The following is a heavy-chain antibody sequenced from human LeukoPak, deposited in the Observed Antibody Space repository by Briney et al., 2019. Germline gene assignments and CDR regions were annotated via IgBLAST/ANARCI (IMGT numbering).Heavy chain of an antibody. CDR1: GFTFSHYA. Sequence: GGSLRLSCAASGFTFSHYAMHWVRQAPGEGLQWVAFISYSGNNYYYADSVKGRFIISRDDSKNTLYVEMTSLRLDDTARYYWARGPPTSRSGAHFDYWGQGSLVTVSP. CDR2: ISYSGNNY. J-gene: IGHJ4*02. V-gene: IGHV3-30*03. D-gene: IGHD5-12*01. CDR3: ARGPPTSRSGAHFDY.